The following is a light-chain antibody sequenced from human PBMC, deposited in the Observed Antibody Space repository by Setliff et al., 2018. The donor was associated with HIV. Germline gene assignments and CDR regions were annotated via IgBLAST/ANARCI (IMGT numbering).Light chain of an antibody. V-gene: IGLV2-14*01. CDR1: ISDGGGYYY. CDR2: EVS. Sequence: SALTQPASVSGSPGQSITISCTGSISDGGGYYYVSWYQQYPGKAPKVLIYEVSNRPSGISTRFSGSKSGNTASLTIYGLQTEDEADYYCSSFSSRTLVVFGGGTKVTVL. CDR3: SSFSSRTLVV. J-gene: IGLJ2*01.